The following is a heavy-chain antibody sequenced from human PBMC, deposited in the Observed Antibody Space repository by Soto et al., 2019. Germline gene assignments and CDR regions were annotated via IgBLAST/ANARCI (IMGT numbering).Heavy chain of an antibody. Sequence: GGSLRLSCAASGFTFSSYSMNGVRQAPGKGLEWVSSISSSSSYIHYADSVKGRFTISRDNAKNSLYLQMNSLRAEDTAVYYCARDRGYCGGDCYSHYYYGMDVWGQGTTVTVSS. J-gene: IGHJ6*02. CDR1: GFTFSSYS. D-gene: IGHD2-21*02. CDR3: ARDRGYCGGDCYSHYYYGMDV. V-gene: IGHV3-21*01. CDR2: ISSSSSYI.